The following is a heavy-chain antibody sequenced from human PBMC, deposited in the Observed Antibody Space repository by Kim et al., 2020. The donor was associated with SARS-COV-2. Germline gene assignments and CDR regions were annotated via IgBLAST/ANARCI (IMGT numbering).Heavy chain of an antibody. V-gene: IGHV3-23*01. J-gene: IGHJ4*02. CDR3: AKEGVLTH. CDR2: GGSS. Sequence: GGSSFYGDSVKGRFTMSRDNSRNTLYLQMNSLRAEDTAVYYCAKEGVLTHWGQGTLVTVSS. D-gene: IGHD2-21*02.